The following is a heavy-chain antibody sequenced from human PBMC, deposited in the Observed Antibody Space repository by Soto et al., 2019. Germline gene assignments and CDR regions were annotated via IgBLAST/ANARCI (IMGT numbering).Heavy chain of an antibody. D-gene: IGHD3-10*01. V-gene: IGHV1-2*02. Sequence: QVQLVQSGAEVKKPGASVKVSCEASGFTFTAYYIHWVRQAPGQGLEWMGWINPKFGDTTYAQDFQGRVSMTRDMSISTVYMELSRLTSDDTAIYYCARNMDYYYGPGSGNGHGVWGQGTTVTVFS. CDR1: GFTFTAYY. CDR3: ARNMDYYYGPGSGNGHGV. J-gene: IGHJ6*02. CDR2: INPKFGDT.